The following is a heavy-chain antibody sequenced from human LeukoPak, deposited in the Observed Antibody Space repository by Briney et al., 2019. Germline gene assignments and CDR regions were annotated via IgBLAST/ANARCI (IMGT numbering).Heavy chain of an antibody. CDR1: GFTFSSYW. CDR2: IKQDGNDK. D-gene: IGHD6-13*01. J-gene: IGHJ4*02. CDR3: ASIDSSSPRD. Sequence: GGSLRLSCVASGFTFSSYWMTWVRQQPGKGLEWVANIKQDGNDKYYLDSVKGRFTISRDNANNSLYLQMTSLRADDTAVYYCASIDSSSPRDWGQGTLVTVSS. V-gene: IGHV3-7*03.